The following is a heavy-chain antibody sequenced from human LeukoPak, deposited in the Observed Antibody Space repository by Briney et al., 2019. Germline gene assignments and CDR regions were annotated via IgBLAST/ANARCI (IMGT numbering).Heavy chain of an antibody. CDR2: INHSGNT. CDR3: ARGRGDYGDYVYFQH. J-gene: IGHJ1*01. V-gene: IGHV4-34*01. CDR1: GGSFSGYY. D-gene: IGHD4-17*01. Sequence: SETLSLTCAVYGGSFSGYYWNWIRQPPGKGLEWIGEINHSGNTNYNPSLKSRVTMSTDTSKNQFSLKLSSVTAADTAVYYCARGRGDYGDYVYFQHWGRGTLVTVSS.